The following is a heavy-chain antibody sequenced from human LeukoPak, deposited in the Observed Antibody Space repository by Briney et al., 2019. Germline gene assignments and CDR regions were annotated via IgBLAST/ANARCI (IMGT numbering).Heavy chain of an antibody. J-gene: IGHJ6*03. CDR3: ARWGIAAAGYYYYMGV. CDR2: IYYSGST. CDR1: GGSISSYY. V-gene: IGHV4-59*01. Sequence: MTSETLSLTCTVAGGSISSYYWSWSRQPPGKGLEWIGYIYYSGSTNYNPSLKSRVTISVDTSKNQFSLKLSSVTAADTAVYYCARWGIAAAGYYYYMGVWGKGTTVTVSS. D-gene: IGHD6-13*01.